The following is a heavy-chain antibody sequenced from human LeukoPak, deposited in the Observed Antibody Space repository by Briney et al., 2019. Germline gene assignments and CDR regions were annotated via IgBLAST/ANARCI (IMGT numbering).Heavy chain of an antibody. CDR2: ISASGGST. CDR1: GFTFSSSA. CDR3: ANGGYYSLDS. V-gene: IGHV3-23*01. J-gene: IGHJ4*02. Sequence: PGGSLRLSCAASGFTFSSSAMSWVRQVPGKGLEWVSGISASGGSTSYADSVRGRFTISRDNSKRTLFLQTDSLRGEDTAVYYCANGGYYSLDSWGQGTLVTVSS. D-gene: IGHD2-15*01.